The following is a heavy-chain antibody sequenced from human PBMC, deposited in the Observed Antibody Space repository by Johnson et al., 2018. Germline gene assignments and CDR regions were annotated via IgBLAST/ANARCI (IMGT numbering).Heavy chain of an antibody. CDR2: ISSSSSYI. CDR3: ARVDDDGYYYYMDV. CDR1: GFTFSSYS. V-gene: IGHV3-21*01. J-gene: IGHJ6*03. D-gene: IGHD3-16*01. Sequence: EVQLVESGGGLVKPGGSLRLSCAASGFTFSSYSMNWVRQAPGKGLEWVSSISSSSSYIYYADSVKGRFTISRDNAKNSLYLQMNSLRAEDTAVYYCARVDDDGYYYYMDVWGKGTTVTFSS.